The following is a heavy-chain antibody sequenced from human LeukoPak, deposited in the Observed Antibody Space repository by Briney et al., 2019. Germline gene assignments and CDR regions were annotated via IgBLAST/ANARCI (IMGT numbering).Heavy chain of an antibody. D-gene: IGHD3-3*01. CDR1: GGSISSYY. CDR3: ASSGPYYDFWSGYYADTGMDV. Sequence: SETLSLTCTVSGGSISSYYWSWSRQPAGKGLESIGRIYTSGSTNYNPSLKSRVTMSVDTSKPPFSLTLRSVTAADTAVYYCASSGPYYDFWSGYYADTGMDVWGKGTTVTVSS. CDR2: IYTSGST. V-gene: IGHV4-4*07. J-gene: IGHJ6*03.